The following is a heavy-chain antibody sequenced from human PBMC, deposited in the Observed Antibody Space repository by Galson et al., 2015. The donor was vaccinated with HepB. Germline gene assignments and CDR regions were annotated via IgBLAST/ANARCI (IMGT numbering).Heavy chain of an antibody. CDR3: ATYSYDSSGYMTW. J-gene: IGHJ4*02. D-gene: IGHD3-22*01. V-gene: IGHV1-24*01. CDR1: GYTLTELS. CDR2: FDPEDGET. Sequence: SVKVSCKVSGYTLTELSMHWVRQAPGKGLEWMGGFDPEDGETIYAQKFQGRVTMTEDTSTDTAYMELSSLRSEDTAVYYCATYSYDSSGYMTWWGQGTLVTVSS.